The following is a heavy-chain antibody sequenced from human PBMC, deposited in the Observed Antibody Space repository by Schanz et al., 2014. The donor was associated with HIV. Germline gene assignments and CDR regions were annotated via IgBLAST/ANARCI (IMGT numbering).Heavy chain of an antibody. V-gene: IGHV3-11*04. J-gene: IGHJ6*02. CDR3: ASTEFPYSSSSDYYYGMDV. CDR2: ISSSGSTI. Sequence: ESGGGLVKPGGSLRLSCAASGFTFSDYYMSWIRPAPGKGLEWVSYISSSGSTIYYADSLKGRFTISRDNAKNSLYLQMSSLRAEDTAVYYCASTEFPYSSSSDYYYGMDVWGQGTTVTVSS. CDR1: GFTFSDYY. D-gene: IGHD6-6*01.